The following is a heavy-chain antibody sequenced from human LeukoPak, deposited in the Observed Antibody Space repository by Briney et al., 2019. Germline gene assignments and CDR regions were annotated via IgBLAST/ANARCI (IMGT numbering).Heavy chain of an antibody. CDR1: GYTFTGYY. CDR3: ARVTYYDSSGYYPPYYYYGMDV. Sequence: ASVKVSCKASGYTFTGYYMHWVRQAPGQGLEWMGWINPNSGGINYAQKFQGRVTMTRDTSISTAYMELSRLRSDDTAVYYCARVTYYDSSGYYPPYYYYGMDVWGQGTTVTVSS. D-gene: IGHD3-22*01. CDR2: INPNSGGI. V-gene: IGHV1-2*02. J-gene: IGHJ6*02.